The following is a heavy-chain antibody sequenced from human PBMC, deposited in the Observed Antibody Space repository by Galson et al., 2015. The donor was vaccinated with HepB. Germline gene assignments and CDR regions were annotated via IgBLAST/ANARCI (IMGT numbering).Heavy chain of an antibody. D-gene: IGHD4-17*01. CDR3: ARDLSDPMTTAKMGDY. V-gene: IGHV3-48*01. J-gene: IGHJ4*02. CDR1: GFTFSSYS. CDR2: ISSSSSTI. Sequence: SLILSCAASGFTFSSYSMNWVRQAPGKGLEWVSYISSSSSTIYYADSVKGRFTISRDNAKNSLYLQMNSLRAEDTAVYYCARDLSDPMTTAKMGDYWGQGTLVTVSS.